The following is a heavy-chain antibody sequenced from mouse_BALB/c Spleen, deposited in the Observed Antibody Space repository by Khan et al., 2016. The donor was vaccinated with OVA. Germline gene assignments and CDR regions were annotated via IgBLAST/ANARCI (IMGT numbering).Heavy chain of an antibody. CDR1: GYSFTSYW. D-gene: IGHD2-1*01. CDR3: TDGNYVGWFAY. Sequence: EVQLQQSGTVLARPGASVKMSCKASGYSFTSYWMHWVKQQPGQGLEWIGAIYPGNSDTSFNQKFKGKAKLTAVTYASTAYKELSSLTKEDSACYYCTDGNYVGWFAYWGQGTLVTVSA. CDR2: IYPGNSDT. J-gene: IGHJ3*01. V-gene: IGHV1-5*01.